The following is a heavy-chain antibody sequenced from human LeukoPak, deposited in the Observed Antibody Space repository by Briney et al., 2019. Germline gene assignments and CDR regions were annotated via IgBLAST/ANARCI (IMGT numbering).Heavy chain of an antibody. CDR2: IYYSGST. CDR3: KVGAIAFDY. V-gene: IGHV4-39*01. CDR1: GGSISSSSYY. J-gene: IGHJ4*02. Sequence: SETLSLTCTVSGGSISSSSYYWGWIRQPPGKGLEWIGSIYYSGSTYYNPSLKSRVTISVDTSKNQFSLKLSSVTAADTAVYYCKVGAIAFDYWGQGTLVTVSS. D-gene: IGHD1-26*01.